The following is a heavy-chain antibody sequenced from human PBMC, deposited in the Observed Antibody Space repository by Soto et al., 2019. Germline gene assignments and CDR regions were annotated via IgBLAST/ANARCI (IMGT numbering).Heavy chain of an antibody. D-gene: IGHD4-17*01. CDR3: AREYGDLYYYYYYMDV. V-gene: IGHV3-48*01. Sequence: GGSLRLSCAASGFTFSSYSMNWVRQAPGKGLEWVSYISSSSSTIYYADSVKGRFTISRDNAKNSLYLQMNSLRAEDTAVYYCAREYGDLYYYYYYMDVWGKGTTVTVSS. CDR1: GFTFSSYS. J-gene: IGHJ6*03. CDR2: ISSSSSTI.